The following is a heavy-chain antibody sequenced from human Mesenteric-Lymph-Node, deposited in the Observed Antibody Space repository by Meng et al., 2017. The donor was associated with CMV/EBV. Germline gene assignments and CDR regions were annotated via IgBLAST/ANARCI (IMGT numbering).Heavy chain of an antibody. D-gene: IGHD4-23*01. CDR3: ARHQRWLKSEGGFNY. CDR1: GGSFSGYY. V-gene: IGHV4-34*01. Sequence: QVPLQQWGAGLSKPSETLSPTCAVYGGSFSGYYWSWIRQPPGKGLEWIGEINHSGSTNYNPSLKSRVTISVDTSKNQFSLKLSSVTAADTAVYYCARHQRWLKSEGGFNYWGQGTLVTVSS. CDR2: INHSGST. J-gene: IGHJ4*02.